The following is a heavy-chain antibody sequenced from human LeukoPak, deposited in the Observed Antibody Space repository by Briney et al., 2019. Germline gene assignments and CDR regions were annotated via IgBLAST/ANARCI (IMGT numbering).Heavy chain of an antibody. D-gene: IGHD3-16*01. Sequence: GGSLRLSCAASGLTFSSYAMHWVRQAPGKGLEWVSYISSVISTIYYADSVKGRFTISRDNAKNSLYLQMHSLRADDTAVYFCARAGGTPTPFGYFDSWGQGTLVTVSS. CDR2: ISSVISTI. J-gene: IGHJ4*02. CDR3: ARAGGTPTPFGYFDS. V-gene: IGHV3-48*01. CDR1: GLTFSSYA.